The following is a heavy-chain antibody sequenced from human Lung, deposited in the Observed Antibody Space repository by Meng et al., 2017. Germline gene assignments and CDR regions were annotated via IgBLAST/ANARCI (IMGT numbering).Heavy chain of an antibody. V-gene: IGHV1-18*01. CDR1: GYRFTNYG. CDR2: ISVYNVNT. Sequence: QVHLVQSGAEVREPGASVKVSCKASGYRFTNYGISWVRQAPGQGLEWMGWISVYNVNTNYAQKFQGRVTMTTDTSTSTTYMELRSLRSDDTGVYYCARSPYSSGWPNFDSWGQGTLVTVSS. D-gene: IGHD6-19*01. J-gene: IGHJ4*02. CDR3: ARSPYSSGWPNFDS.